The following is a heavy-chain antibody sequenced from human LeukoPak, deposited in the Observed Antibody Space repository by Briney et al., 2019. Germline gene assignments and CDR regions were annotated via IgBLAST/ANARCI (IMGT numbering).Heavy chain of an antibody. J-gene: IGHJ4*02. CDR1: GFTFSSYA. V-gene: IGHV3-23*01. CDR2: ISGSGGST. Sequence: HPAGSLRLSCAASGFTFSSYAMSWVRQAPGKVLEWVSAISGSGGSTYYADSVKGRFTISRDNSKSTLYLQMNSLRAEDTSLYYCAKDPSRGSYGDYWGQGTLVTVSP. D-gene: IGHD1-26*01. CDR3: AKDPSRGSYGDY.